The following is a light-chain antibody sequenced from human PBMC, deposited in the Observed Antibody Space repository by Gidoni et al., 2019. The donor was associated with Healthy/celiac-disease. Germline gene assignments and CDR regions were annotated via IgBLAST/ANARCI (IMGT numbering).Light chain of an antibody. CDR1: QRVSSY. CDR3: QQRSNWPPGVT. J-gene: IGKJ3*01. Sequence: EIVLTQSPATLSLSPGETATLSCRASQRVSSYLAWYQQKPGQDPRLLIYDASNRATGIPARFSGSGSGTDFTLTISSLEPEDFAVYYCQQRSNWPPGVTFGPGTKVDIK. V-gene: IGKV3-11*01. CDR2: DAS.